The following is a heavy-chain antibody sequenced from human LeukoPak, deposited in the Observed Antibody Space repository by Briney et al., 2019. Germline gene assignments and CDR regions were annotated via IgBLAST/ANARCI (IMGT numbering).Heavy chain of an antibody. CDR1: GGTFSSYA. V-gene: IGHV1-69*05. D-gene: IGHD3-16*02. CDR2: IIPIFGTA. Sequence: ASVKVSCKASGGTFSSYAISWVRQAPGQGLEWMGGIIPIFGTANYAQKFQGRVTITTDESTSTAYMGLSSLRSEDTAVYYCARGHDYVWGSYRPSILFDYWGQGTLVTVSS. CDR3: ARGHDYVWGSYRPSILFDY. J-gene: IGHJ4*02.